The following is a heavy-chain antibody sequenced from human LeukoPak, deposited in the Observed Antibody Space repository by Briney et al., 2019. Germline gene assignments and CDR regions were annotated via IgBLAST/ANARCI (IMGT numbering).Heavy chain of an antibody. Sequence: PSETLSLTCAVYGGSFSGYYWSWIRQPPGKGLEWIGEINHIGSTNYNPSLKSRVTISVDTSKNQFSLKLSSVTAADTAVYYCARDEAHPNTYYYGSGSYYARLDIWGQGTMVTVSS. CDR3: ARDEAHPNTYYYGSGSYYARLDI. CDR2: INHIGST. V-gene: IGHV4-34*01. J-gene: IGHJ3*02. CDR1: GGSFSGYY. D-gene: IGHD3-10*01.